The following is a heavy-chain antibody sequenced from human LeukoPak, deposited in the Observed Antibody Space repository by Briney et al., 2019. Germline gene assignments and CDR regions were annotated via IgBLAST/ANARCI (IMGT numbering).Heavy chain of an antibody. D-gene: IGHD3-22*01. CDR3: ARETPYYDSSGYLDY. Sequence: PSETLSLTCAVYGGSFSGYYLSWIRQPPGKGLEWIGEINHSGSTNYSPSLKSRVTISVDTSKNQFSLKLSSVTAADTAVYYCARETPYYDSSGYLDYWGQGTLVTVSS. CDR2: INHSGST. V-gene: IGHV4-34*01. J-gene: IGHJ4*02. CDR1: GGSFSGYY.